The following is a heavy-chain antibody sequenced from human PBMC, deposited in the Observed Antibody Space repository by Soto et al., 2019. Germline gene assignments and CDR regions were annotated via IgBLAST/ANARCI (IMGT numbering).Heavy chain of an antibody. CDR2: INPGNGQA. CDR1: GYTFTSHA. D-gene: IGHD1-20*01. Sequence: QVQLVQSGAEVKKPGASVKISCKASGYTFTSHAIHWVRQAPGQRLGWMGWINPGNGQAEYSQKFQGSVTITRDTSASTTYMEVSTLTSEDTAVYFSAREHPAVEVSYCEYWGQGTLVTVSA. J-gene: IGHJ4*02. CDR3: AREHPAVEVSYCEY. V-gene: IGHV1-3*01.